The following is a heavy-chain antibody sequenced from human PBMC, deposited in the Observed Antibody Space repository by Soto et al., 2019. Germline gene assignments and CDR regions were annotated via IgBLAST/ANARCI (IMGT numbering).Heavy chain of an antibody. CDR3: AKDLSSADPYYYYYYMDV. Sequence: PGGSLRLSCAASGFTFSSYAMSWVRQAPGKGLEWVSAISGSGGSTYYADSVKGRFTISRDNSKNTLYLQMNSLRAEDTAVYYCAKDLSSADPYYYYYYMDVWGKGTMVTVSS. CDR1: GFTFSSYA. V-gene: IGHV3-23*01. CDR2: ISGSGGST. D-gene: IGHD6-6*01. J-gene: IGHJ6*03.